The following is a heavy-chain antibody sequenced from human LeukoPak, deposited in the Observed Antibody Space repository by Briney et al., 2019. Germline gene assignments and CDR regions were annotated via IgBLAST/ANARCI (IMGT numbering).Heavy chain of an antibody. Sequence: GGSLRLSCAASGFTFSSYEMNWVRQAPGKGLEWVSYISSTGSNIYYADSVKGRFTISRDNAKNSLYLQMNSLRAEDTAVYYCSRHTSSWHAMDVWGQGTTVTVSS. CDR2: ISSTGSNI. D-gene: IGHD6-13*01. CDR3: SRHTSSWHAMDV. CDR1: GFTFSSYE. J-gene: IGHJ6*02. V-gene: IGHV3-48*03.